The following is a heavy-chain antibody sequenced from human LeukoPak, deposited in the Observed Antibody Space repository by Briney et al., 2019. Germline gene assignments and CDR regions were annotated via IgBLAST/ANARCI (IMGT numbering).Heavy chain of an antibody. J-gene: IGHJ4*02. CDR3: ARESRSSPGHFDY. V-gene: IGHV4-39*07. Sequence: SETLSLTCTVSGGSISSSSYYWGWIRQPPGKGLEWIGSIYYSGSTYYNPSLKSRVTISVDTSKNQFSLKLSSVTAADTAVYYCARESRSSPGHFDYWGQGTLVTVSS. D-gene: IGHD2-2*01. CDR2: IYYSGST. CDR1: GGSISSSSYY.